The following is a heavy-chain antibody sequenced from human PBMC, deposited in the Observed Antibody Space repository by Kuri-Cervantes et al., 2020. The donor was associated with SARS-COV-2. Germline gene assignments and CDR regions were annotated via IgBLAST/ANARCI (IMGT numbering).Heavy chain of an antibody. Sequence: GGSLRLSCAASGFTFSSYSMNWVRQAPGKGLEWVSSISSSSSYIYYADSVKGRFTISRDNAKNSLYLQMNSLRAEDTAVYCCARDVGGDSSGWYDYWGQGTLVTVSS. CDR3: ARDVGGDSSGWYDY. D-gene: IGHD6-19*01. CDR2: ISSSSSYI. V-gene: IGHV3-21*01. J-gene: IGHJ4*02. CDR1: GFTFSSYS.